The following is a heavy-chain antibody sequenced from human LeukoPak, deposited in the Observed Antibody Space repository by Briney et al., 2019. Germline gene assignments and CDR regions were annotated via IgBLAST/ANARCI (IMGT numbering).Heavy chain of an antibody. Sequence: SETLSLTCTVPGGSISSYYWSWIRQPPGKGLEWIGYIYYSGSTNYNPSLKSRVTISVDTSKNQFSLKLSSVTAADTAVYYCARGVDVVVPAAPRDWFDPWGQGTLVTVSS. V-gene: IGHV4-59*12. D-gene: IGHD2-2*01. CDR3: ARGVDVVVPAAPRDWFDP. J-gene: IGHJ5*02. CDR2: IYYSGST. CDR1: GGSISSYY.